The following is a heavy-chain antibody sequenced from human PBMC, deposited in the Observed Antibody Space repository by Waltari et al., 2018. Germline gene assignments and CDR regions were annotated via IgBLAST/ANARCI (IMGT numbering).Heavy chain of an antibody. CDR2: IYHSGST. CDR3: ARGLHRGAYYYYGMDV. V-gene: IGHV4-38-2*01. Sequence: QVQLQESGPGLVKPSETLSLTCAVSGYSISSGYYWGWIRPPPGKGLEWIGSIYHSGSTYYNPSLKSRVTISVDTSKNQFSLKLSSVTAADTAVYYCARGLHRGAYYYYGMDVWGQGTTVTVSS. J-gene: IGHJ6*02. CDR1: GYSISSGYY. D-gene: IGHD4-4*01.